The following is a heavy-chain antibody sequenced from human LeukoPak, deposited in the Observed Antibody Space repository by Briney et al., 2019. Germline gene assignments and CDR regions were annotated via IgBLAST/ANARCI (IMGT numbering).Heavy chain of an antibody. CDR2: ISSSSSTI. CDR1: GFTFSTYA. J-gene: IGHJ5*02. Sequence: GGSLRLSCAASGFTFSTYAMNWVRQAPGKGLEWVSYISSSSSTIYYADSVKSRFTISRDNAKNSLYLQMNSLRAEDTAVYYCARDGITIFGVVSTWGQGTLVTVSS. V-gene: IGHV3-48*01. CDR3: ARDGITIFGVVST. D-gene: IGHD3-3*01.